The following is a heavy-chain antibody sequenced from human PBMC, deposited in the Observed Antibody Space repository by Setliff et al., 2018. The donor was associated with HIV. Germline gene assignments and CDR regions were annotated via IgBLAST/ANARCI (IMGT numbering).Heavy chain of an antibody. CDR3: ARVRVEAAMVYYFDY. CDR1: GGSIRSFY. V-gene: IGHV4-59*08. J-gene: IGHJ4*02. D-gene: IGHD5-18*01. CDR2: IYYSGST. Sequence: SETLSLTCTVSGGSIRSFYWAWIRQPPGKRLEWIGYIYYSGSTNYNPSLKSRVTISVDTSKNHFSLKLSSVTAADTAVYYCARVRVEAAMVYYFDYWGQGTLVTVSS.